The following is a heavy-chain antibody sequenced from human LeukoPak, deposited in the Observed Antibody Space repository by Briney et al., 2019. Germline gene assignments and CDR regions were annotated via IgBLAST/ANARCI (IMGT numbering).Heavy chain of an antibody. Sequence: SETLSLTCAVYGGSFSGYYWSWIRQPPGKGLEWIGEINHSGSTNYNPSLKSRVTISVDTSKNQFSPKLSSVTAADTAVYYCARVSYGSGSYYGYWGQGTLVTVSS. CDR2: INHSGST. V-gene: IGHV4-34*01. CDR1: GGSFSGYY. J-gene: IGHJ4*02. D-gene: IGHD3-10*01. CDR3: ARVSYGSGSYYGY.